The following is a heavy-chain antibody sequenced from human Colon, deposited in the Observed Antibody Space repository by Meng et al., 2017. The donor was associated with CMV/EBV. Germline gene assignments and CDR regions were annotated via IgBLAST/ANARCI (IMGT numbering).Heavy chain of an antibody. CDR1: GLTISNYA. V-gene: IGHV3-23*01. CDR2: ISGSGYVT. CDR3: AKLYYDFWSGYMYFDS. J-gene: IGHJ4*02. D-gene: IGHD3-3*01. Sequence: GGSLTLSCSASGLTISNYAMNWVRQAPGRGLEWVSAISGSGYVTKYADSMKGRFTISRDNSKNTVYLQMSSLRGEDTAVYYCAKLYYDFWSGYMYFDSWGQGTKVTVSS.